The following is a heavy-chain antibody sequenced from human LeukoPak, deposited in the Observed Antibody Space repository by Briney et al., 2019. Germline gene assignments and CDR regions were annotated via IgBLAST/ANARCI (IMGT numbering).Heavy chain of an antibody. D-gene: IGHD5-12*01. CDR2: ISYSGST. CDR3: ARRRGGGLIVATKQKGANWFDP. Sequence: SETLSLTCTASGDSFSRRSSYWGWLRQPPGKGLEWIGSISYSGSTSYNPSLKSRVTISVDTSKSQFSLKLTSVTAADTAVYYCARRRGGGLIVATKQKGANWFDPWGQGTLVTVSS. CDR1: GDSFSRRSSY. V-gene: IGHV4-39*07. J-gene: IGHJ5*02.